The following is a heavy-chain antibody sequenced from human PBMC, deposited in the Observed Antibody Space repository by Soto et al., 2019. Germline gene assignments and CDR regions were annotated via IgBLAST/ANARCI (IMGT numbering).Heavy chain of an antibody. CDR1: GYIFVNYG. Sequence: QVQLVQSGDEVKKPGASVKVSCKASGYIFVNYGIAWVRQAPRQGLEWMGWISPYTGNTHSASKVQGRLTMTTDTTXSTAYMDLGRLTSDDTAVYYCVMVDNYVTPTPQDVWGQGTTVTVSS. CDR3: VMVDNYVTPTPQDV. CDR2: ISPYTGNT. J-gene: IGHJ6*02. D-gene: IGHD3-16*01. V-gene: IGHV1-18*01.